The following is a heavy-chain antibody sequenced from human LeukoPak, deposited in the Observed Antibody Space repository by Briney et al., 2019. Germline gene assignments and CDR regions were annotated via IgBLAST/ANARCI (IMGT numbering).Heavy chain of an antibody. CDR3: TRDQTPYY. V-gene: IGHV3-49*04. CDR2: IRSKAYGGTT. CDR1: GFTFGDYA. J-gene: IGHJ4*02. Sequence: PGGSLRISCTASGFTFGDYAMTWVRQAPGKGLEWVGFIRSKAYGGTTEYAASVKGRFTISRDDSKSIAYLQMNSLKTEDTAVYYCTRDQTPYYWGQGTLVTVSS.